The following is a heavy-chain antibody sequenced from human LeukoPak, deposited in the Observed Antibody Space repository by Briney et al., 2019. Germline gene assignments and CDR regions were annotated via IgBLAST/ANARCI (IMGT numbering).Heavy chain of an antibody. CDR2: ISWNSGSI. J-gene: IGHJ4*02. Sequence: GGSLRLSCAASGFTFDDYAMHWVRQAPGKGLEWVSGISWNSGSIGYADSVKGRFTISRDNAKNSLYLQMNSLRAEDTALYYCAKGDVVATTAFDYWGQGTLVTVSS. CDR1: GFTFDDYA. CDR3: AKGDVVATTAFDY. D-gene: IGHD5-12*01. V-gene: IGHV3-9*01.